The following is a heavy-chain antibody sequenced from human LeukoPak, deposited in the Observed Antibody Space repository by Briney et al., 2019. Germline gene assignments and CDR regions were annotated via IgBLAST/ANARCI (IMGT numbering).Heavy chain of an antibody. CDR2: ISGSGGST. Sequence: GGSLRLSCAASGFTFSSYAMIWVRQAPGKGLEWFSAISGSGGSTYYADSVKGRFTISRDNSKNTLYLQMNSLRAADTAVYYCVVVVPAAPYPPFDYWGQGTLVTVSS. D-gene: IGHD2-2*01. CDR1: GFTFSSYA. V-gene: IGHV3-23*01. CDR3: VVVVPAAPYPPFDY. J-gene: IGHJ4*02.